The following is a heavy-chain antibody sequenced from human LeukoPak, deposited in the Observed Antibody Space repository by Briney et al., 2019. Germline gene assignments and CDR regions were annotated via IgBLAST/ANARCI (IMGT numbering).Heavy chain of an antibody. CDR2: INWNGGST. V-gene: IGHV3-20*04. D-gene: IGHD6-19*01. J-gene: IGHJ4*02. CDR1: GFTFDDYG. CDR3: ARGSGIAVAGTLSFDY. Sequence: GGSLRLSCAASGFTFDDYGMSWVRRAPGKELELVSGINWNGGSTGYADSVKGRFTISRDNAKNSLYLQMHSLRAEDTALYYCARGSGIAVAGTLSFDYWGQGTLVTVSS.